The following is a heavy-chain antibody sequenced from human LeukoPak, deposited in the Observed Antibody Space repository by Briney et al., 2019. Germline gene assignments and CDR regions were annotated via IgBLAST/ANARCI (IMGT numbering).Heavy chain of an antibody. V-gene: IGHV3-21*01. CDR3: AREGGGLGTYFDY. J-gene: IGHJ4*02. Sequence: GGSLRLSCAASGFTFSSYSMNWVRQAPGKGLEWVSSISSSSSYIYYADPVKGRFTISRDNAKNSLYLQMNSLRAEDTAVYYCAREGGGLGTYFDYWGQGTLVTVSS. CDR2: ISSSSSYI. CDR1: GFTFSSYS. D-gene: IGHD5-12*01.